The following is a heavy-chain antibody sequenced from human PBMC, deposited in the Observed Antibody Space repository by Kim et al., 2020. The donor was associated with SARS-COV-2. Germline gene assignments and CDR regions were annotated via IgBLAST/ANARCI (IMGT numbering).Heavy chain of an antibody. D-gene: IGHD2-21*01. J-gene: IGHJ4*02. Sequence: DPVKGRFTISRDNSKNTLSLQMNSLRAEDTAVYYCARSPSVLVAVTLDYWGQGTLVTVSS. CDR3: ARSPSVLVAVTLDY. V-gene: IGHV3-23*01.